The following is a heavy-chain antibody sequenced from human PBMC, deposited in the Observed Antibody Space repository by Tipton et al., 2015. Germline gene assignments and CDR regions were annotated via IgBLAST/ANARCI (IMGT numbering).Heavy chain of an antibody. J-gene: IGHJ4*02. CDR3: ARDQGSYYFDY. V-gene: IGHV3-9*01. Sequence: RSLRLSCAASGFTFDDYAMHWVRQAPGKGLEWVSLINWNSGMTAYADSAKGRFTISRDNAENSLYLQMNSLRAEDTALYYCARDQGSYYFDYWDQGTLVTVSS. CDR2: INWNSGMT. CDR1: GFTFDDYA. D-gene: IGHD1-26*01.